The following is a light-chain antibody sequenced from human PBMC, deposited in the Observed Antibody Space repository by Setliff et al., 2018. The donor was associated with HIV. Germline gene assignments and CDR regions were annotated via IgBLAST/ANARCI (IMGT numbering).Light chain of an antibody. CDR2: DNN. CDR3: QSYDSSLSGVV. J-gene: IGLJ1*01. CDR1: SSNIGTGYD. V-gene: IGLV1-40*01. Sequence: QSALTQPPSVSRAPGQRVTISCTGSSSNIGTGYDVHWYQQLPGTAPKLLIHDNNNRPSGVPDRFSGSKSGTSASLAITGLQAEDEADYYCQSYDSSLSGVVFGSGTKVTVL.